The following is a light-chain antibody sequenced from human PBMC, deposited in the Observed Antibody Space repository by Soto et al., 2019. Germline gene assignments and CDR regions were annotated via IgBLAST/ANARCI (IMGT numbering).Light chain of an antibody. CDR3: QQSNTYPWT. Sequence: DIQMTQSPSTLSASVGDRVTITCRASQSISSWLAWYQQKPGKPPNLLIYKVSVLESGVPTRFSGSGSGTEFTLTISSLQPDDFATYYCQQSNTYPWTFGQGTKVDIK. CDR2: KVS. V-gene: IGKV1-5*03. J-gene: IGKJ1*01. CDR1: QSISSW.